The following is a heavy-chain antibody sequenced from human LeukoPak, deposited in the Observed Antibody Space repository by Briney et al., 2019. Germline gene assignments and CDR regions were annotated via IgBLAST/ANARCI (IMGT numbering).Heavy chain of an antibody. D-gene: IGHD6-13*01. J-gene: IGHJ4*02. Sequence: ASVKVSCKASGYTFTNYGISWVRQAPGQGLEWMGWISAYNGNTNYAQKLQGRVTVTTDTSTSTAYMELRSLRSDDTAVYYCARDLGSGIAEPFDHWGQGTLVTVSS. CDR1: GYTFTNYG. CDR2: ISAYNGNT. CDR3: ARDLGSGIAEPFDH. V-gene: IGHV1-18*01.